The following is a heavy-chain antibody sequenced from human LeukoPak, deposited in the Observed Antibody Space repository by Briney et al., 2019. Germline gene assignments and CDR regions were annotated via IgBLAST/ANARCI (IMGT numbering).Heavy chain of an antibody. CDR1: GYTFTSND. CDR3: ARVKGLYYYYYMDV. J-gene: IGHJ6*03. V-gene: IGHV1-8*01. CDR2: MNPNSGNT. Sequence: ASVKVSCKASGYTFTSNDINWGRQATGQGLEWMGWMNPNSGNTGYAQKFQGRVTMTRNTSLRTAYMELSSLGSEDTAVYYCARVKGLYYYYYMDVWGKGTTVTVSS.